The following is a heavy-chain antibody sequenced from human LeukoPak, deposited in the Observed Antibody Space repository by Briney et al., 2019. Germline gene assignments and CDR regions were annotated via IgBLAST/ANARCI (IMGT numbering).Heavy chain of an antibody. CDR2: MYPSGML. Sequence: PSQTLSLTCTVSGASFNSDDQYWNWIRQSPAKVLEWIASMYPSGMLYNNPSIDRGSTMSRDTSKNQFSLNLNSVTAADTAVYLCSRGLDSRKLGYWGQGILVTVSS. V-gene: IGHV4-30-4*08. CDR1: GASFNSDDQY. D-gene: IGHD3-22*01. J-gene: IGHJ4*02. CDR3: SRGLDSRKLGY.